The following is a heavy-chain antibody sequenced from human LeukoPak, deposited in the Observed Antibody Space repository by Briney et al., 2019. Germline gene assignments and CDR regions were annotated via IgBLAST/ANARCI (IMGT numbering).Heavy chain of an antibody. V-gene: IGHV1-18*01. CDR3: ARDQLRNDYGGNADDAFDI. CDR1: GYTFTSYG. Sequence: ASVKVSCKASGYTFTSYGISWVRQAPGQGLEWMGWISAYNGNTNYAQKLQGRVTMTTDTSTSTAYMELRSLRSDDTAVYYCARDQLRNDYGGNADDAFDIWGQGTMVTVSS. D-gene: IGHD4-23*01. CDR2: ISAYNGNT. J-gene: IGHJ3*02.